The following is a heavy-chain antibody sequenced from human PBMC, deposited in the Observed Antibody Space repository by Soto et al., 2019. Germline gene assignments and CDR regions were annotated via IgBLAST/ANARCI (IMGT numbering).Heavy chain of an antibody. Sequence: ASVKVSCKASGYTFTSYYMHWVRQAPGQGLEWMGKINPNGGNTCYPQKFQGRVTVTRDTSTSTVYMELSSLRSDDTALYYCTLDSSGFDRNYCDYWGQGTLVTVSS. CDR1: GYTFTSYY. D-gene: IGHD6-25*01. J-gene: IGHJ4*02. CDR2: INPNGGNT. CDR3: TLDSSGFDRNYCDY. V-gene: IGHV1-46*01.